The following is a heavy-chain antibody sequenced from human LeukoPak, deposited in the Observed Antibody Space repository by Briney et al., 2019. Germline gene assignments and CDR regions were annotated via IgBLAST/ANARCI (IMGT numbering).Heavy chain of an antibody. CDR3: ARDKSKLLAAPRPFDP. D-gene: IGHD3-3*02. CDR2: ISAYNGNT. V-gene: IGHV1-18*04. J-gene: IGHJ5*02. CDR1: GYTFTSYG. Sequence: GASVKVSCKASGYTFTSYGISWVRQAPGQGLEWMGWISAYNGNTNYAQKLQGRVTMTTDTSTSTAYMGLRSLRSDDTAVYYCARDKSKLLAAPRPFDPWGQGTLVTVSS.